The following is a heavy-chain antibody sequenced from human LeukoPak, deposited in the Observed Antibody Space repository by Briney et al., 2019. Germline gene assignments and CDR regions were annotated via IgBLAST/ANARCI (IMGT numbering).Heavy chain of an antibody. J-gene: IGHJ4*02. D-gene: IGHD5-18*01. CDR3: AKGWGPGMAFYES. CDR1: AFSFSTYA. CDR2: ISGGGDYI. Sequence: PGGSLRLSCVASAFSFSTYAMSWVRQAPGKGLEWVSAISGGGDYIYYGDSVKGRFTTSRDNSKRTLYLQMSNLRAEDTAVYYCAKGWGPGMAFYESWGQGTQVTVSS. V-gene: IGHV3-23*01.